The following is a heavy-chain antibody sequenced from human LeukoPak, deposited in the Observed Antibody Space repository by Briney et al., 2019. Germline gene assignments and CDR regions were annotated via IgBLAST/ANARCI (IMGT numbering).Heavy chain of an antibody. Sequence: GGSLRLSCAASGFTFSSYWMSWVRQAPGKGLEWVANIKQDGSEKYYVDSVKGRFTISRDNAKNSLYLQMNSLRAEDTAVYYCARETRSGWAYYYYYYMDVWGKGTTVTVSS. CDR1: GFTFSSYW. J-gene: IGHJ6*03. D-gene: IGHD6-19*01. CDR3: ARETRSGWAYYYYYYMDV. CDR2: IKQDGSEK. V-gene: IGHV3-7*01.